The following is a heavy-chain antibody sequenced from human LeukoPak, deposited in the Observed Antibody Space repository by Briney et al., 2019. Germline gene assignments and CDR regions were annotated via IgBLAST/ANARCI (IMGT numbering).Heavy chain of an antibody. Sequence: GGSLRLSCAASGFTFSSYAMSWVRQAPGKGLEWVSAISGSGGSTYYPDSVKGRFTISRDNSKNTLYLQMNSLRAEDTAVYYCATHCTSTTCYAYWGQGTLVTVSS. J-gene: IGHJ4*02. CDR2: ISGSGGST. D-gene: IGHD2-2*01. V-gene: IGHV3-23*01. CDR3: ATHCTSTTCYAY. CDR1: GFTFSSYA.